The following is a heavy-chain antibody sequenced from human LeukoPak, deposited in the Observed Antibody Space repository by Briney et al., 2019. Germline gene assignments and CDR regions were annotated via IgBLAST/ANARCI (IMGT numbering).Heavy chain of an antibody. CDR1: GLTFCTYI. CDR3: ARGVGNYGYDYFDY. J-gene: IGHJ4*02. D-gene: IGHD5-12*01. Sequence: RGSLRLSCAASGLTFCTYILHWVRQAPGKGLEYVSTISSNGRYTYYAGSVRGRFTISRDNSKNTLYLQMGSLRAEDMAVYYCARGVGNYGYDYFDYWGQGILVTVSS. V-gene: IGHV3-64*02. CDR2: ISSNGRYT.